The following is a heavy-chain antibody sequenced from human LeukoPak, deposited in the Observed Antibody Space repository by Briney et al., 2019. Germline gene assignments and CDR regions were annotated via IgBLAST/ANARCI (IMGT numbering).Heavy chain of an antibody. CDR2: ISSVGSST. V-gene: IGHV3-11*01. CDR1: GFTFSGDY. CDR3: ARARGAGPGAHFDY. J-gene: IGHJ4*02. Sequence: PGGSLRLSCAASGFTFSGDYMSWIRQALGKGLEWVSYISSVGSSTAYADSVKGRFTISRDNAKNSLFLQMNSLRAEDTAVYYCARARGAGPGAHFDYWGQGTPVIVSS. D-gene: IGHD3-10*01.